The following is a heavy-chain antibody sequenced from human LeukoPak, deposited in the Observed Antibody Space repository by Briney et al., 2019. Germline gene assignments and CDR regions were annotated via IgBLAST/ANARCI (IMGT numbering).Heavy chain of an antibody. CDR3: ARGFGSSSFAWYFDL. D-gene: IGHD6-6*01. CDR2: IYYSGST. J-gene: IGHJ2*01. V-gene: IGHV4-59*01. Sequence: SETLSLTCTVSGGSISSYYWSWIRQPPGKGLEWVGYIYYSGSTNYNPSLKSRVTISVDTSKNQFSLKLSSVTAADTAVYYCARGFGSSSFAWYFDLWGRGTLVTVSS. CDR1: GGSISSYY.